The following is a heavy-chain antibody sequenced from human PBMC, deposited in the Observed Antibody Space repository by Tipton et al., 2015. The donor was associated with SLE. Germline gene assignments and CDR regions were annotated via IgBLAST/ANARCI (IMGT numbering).Heavy chain of an antibody. D-gene: IGHD2-21*02. CDR2: IYYTGNT. CDR1: GGSISSYY. J-gene: IGHJ4*02. Sequence: LRLSCTVSGGSISSYYWSWIRQPPGKGLEWIGTIYYTGNTYYNPSLKSRVTISVDTSKNQFSLKLSSVTAADTAVYYCARHVGHIVVVTAIDYWGQGTLVTVSS. CDR3: ARHVGHIVVVTAIDY. V-gene: IGHV4-59*04.